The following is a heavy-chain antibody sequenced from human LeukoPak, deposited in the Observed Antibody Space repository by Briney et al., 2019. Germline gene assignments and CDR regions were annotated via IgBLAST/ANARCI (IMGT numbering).Heavy chain of an antibody. Sequence: HPGGSLRLSCAASGFTFTSYSMNWVRQAPGKGLEWVSYISSSSSTIDYADSVKGRFAISRDRAKNSLYLQMNSLRDEDTAVYYCAREKSLVGVLRNGMDVWGQGTTVTVSS. J-gene: IGHJ6*02. V-gene: IGHV3-48*02. CDR2: ISSSSSTI. D-gene: IGHD1-26*01. CDR3: AREKSLVGVLRNGMDV. CDR1: GFTFTSYS.